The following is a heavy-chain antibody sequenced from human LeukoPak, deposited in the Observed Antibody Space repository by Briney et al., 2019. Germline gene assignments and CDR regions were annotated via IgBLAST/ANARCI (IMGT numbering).Heavy chain of an antibody. Sequence: GGSLRLSCAASVFTFSSYEMNWVRQAPGKGLEWISYISDSDSTKNYADSVKGRFTISRDNAKNSLYLQMNSLRAEDTAVYYCARDWELEGKDRFNHFGPWGQGTLVTVSS. CDR2: ISDSDSTK. V-gene: IGHV3-48*03. D-gene: IGHD1-26*01. CDR1: VFTFSSYE. CDR3: ARDWELEGKDRFNHFGP. J-gene: IGHJ5*02.